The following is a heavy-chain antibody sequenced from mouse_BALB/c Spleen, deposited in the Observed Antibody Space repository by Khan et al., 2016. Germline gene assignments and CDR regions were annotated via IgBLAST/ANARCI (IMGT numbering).Heavy chain of an antibody. CDR3: ARIGLGRNYAMDY. Sequence: EVELVESGGGLVQPGGSRKLSCAASGFTFSSFGMHWVRQAPEKGLEWVAYISSGSTTIYYADTVKGRFTISRDNPKNSLFLQMTSLRSEDTAMYDCARIGLGRNYAMDYWGQGTSVTVSS. CDR2: ISSGSTTI. D-gene: IGHD4-1*01. J-gene: IGHJ4*01. CDR1: GFTFSSFG. V-gene: IGHV5-17*02.